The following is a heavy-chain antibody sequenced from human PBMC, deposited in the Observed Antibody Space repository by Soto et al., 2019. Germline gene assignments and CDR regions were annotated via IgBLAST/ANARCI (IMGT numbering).Heavy chain of an antibody. CDR3: ARALTGYGMDV. CDR1: GYTFTGYY. J-gene: IGHJ6*02. V-gene: IGHV1-18*04. Sequence: ASVKVSCKASGYTFTGYYMHWVRQAPGQGLEWMGWITTYNGNTEYAQKFQGRVTMTTDASTSTAYMELGSLGSDDTAIYYCARALTGYGMDVWGQGTTVTVSS. CDR2: ITTYNGNT.